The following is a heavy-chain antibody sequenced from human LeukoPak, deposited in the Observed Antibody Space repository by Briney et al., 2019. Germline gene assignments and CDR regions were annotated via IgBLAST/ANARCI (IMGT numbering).Heavy chain of an antibody. CDR2: IYYSGNA. V-gene: IGHV4-39*01. CDR1: GGAISSGIYY. CDR3: ARHVRQQLPPKAFDY. Sequence: TSETLSLTCTVSGGAISSGIYYWGWFRQPPGKGLEWIGSIYYSGNAYYNPSLKSRVTISVDTSKNQLSLKLNSVTAADTAVYYCARHVRQQLPPKAFDYWGQGTLVTVSS. D-gene: IGHD6-13*01. J-gene: IGHJ4*02.